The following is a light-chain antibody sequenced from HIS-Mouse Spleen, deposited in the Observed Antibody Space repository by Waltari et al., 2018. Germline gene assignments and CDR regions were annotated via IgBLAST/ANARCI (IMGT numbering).Light chain of an antibody. V-gene: IGLV2-18*02. CDR2: EVS. CDR3: SSYTSSSTLV. CDR1: SSDVGSYNR. Sequence: QSALTQPPSVSGSPGQSVTISCTGTSSDVGSYNRVSWYQQPPCTAPKLMIYEVSSRPSGVPDRFSGSKSGNTASLTISGLQAEDEADYYCSSYTSSSTLVFGGGTKLTVL. J-gene: IGLJ2*01.